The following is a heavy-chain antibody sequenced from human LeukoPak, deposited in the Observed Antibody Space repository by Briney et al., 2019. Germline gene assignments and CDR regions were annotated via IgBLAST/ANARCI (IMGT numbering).Heavy chain of an antibody. J-gene: IGHJ4*02. Sequence: ASVKVSCKASGYTFTSYYMHWVRQAPGQGLEWMGIINPSGGSTSYAQKFQGKVTMTRDTSTSTVYMELSSLRSEDTAVYYRARAWSYGSSGYYYHFDYWGQGTLVTVSS. CDR2: INPSGGST. CDR3: ARAWSYGSSGYYYHFDY. D-gene: IGHD3-22*01. CDR1: GYTFTSYY. V-gene: IGHV1-46*01.